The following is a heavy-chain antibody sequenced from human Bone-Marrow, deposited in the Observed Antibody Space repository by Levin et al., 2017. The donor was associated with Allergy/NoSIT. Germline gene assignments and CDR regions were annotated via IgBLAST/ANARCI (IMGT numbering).Heavy chain of an antibody. Sequence: GGSLRLSCAASGFTFSSYAMHWVRQAPGKGLEWVAVISYDGSNKYYADSVKGRFTISRDNSKNTLYLQMNSLRAEDTAVYYCAYSYGYTDAFDIWGQGTMVTVSS. J-gene: IGHJ3*02. CDR3: AYSYGYTDAFDI. CDR1: GFTFSSYA. V-gene: IGHV3-30-3*01. CDR2: ISYDGSNK. D-gene: IGHD5-18*01.